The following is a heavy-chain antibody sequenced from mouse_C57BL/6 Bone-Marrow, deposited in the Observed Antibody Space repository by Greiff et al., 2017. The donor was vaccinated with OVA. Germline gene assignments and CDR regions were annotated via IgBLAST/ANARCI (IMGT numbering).Heavy chain of an antibody. V-gene: IGHV5-12*01. J-gene: IGHJ4*01. CDR2: ISNGGGST. Sequence: DVMLVESGGGLVQPGGSLKLSCAASGFTFSDYYMYWVRQTPEKRLEWVAYISNGGGSTYYPDTVKGRFTISRDNAKNTLYLQMSRLKSEDTAMYYCARRGKDAMDYWGQGTSVTVSS. D-gene: IGHD1-3*01. CDR1: GFTFSDYY. CDR3: ARRGKDAMDY.